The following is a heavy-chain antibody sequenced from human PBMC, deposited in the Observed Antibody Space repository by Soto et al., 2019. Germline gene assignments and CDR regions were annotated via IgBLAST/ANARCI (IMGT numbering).Heavy chain of an antibody. CDR1: GFTFSNYY. CDR2: INQDGSEK. CDR3: ARYVGEI. V-gene: IGHV3-7*05. Sequence: GGSLRLSCAASGFTFSNYYMTWVRQAPGKGLQWVASINQDGSEKYYVDSVKGRFTISRDNGKNSVYLQMNSLRVEDTAVYYCARYVGEIWGHGTKVTVSS. D-gene: IGHD2-15*01. J-gene: IGHJ3*02.